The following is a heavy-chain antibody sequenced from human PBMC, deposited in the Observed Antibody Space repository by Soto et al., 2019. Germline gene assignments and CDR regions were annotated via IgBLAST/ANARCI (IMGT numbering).Heavy chain of an antibody. J-gene: IGHJ4*02. V-gene: IGHV4-59*08. Sequence: SETLSLTCTVSGGSISSYYWSWIRQPPGKGLEWIGYIYYSGSTNYNPSLKSRVTISVDTSKNQFSLKLSSVTAADTAVYYCASQGHYGDYSPTDFYYWGREPLVTVSS. CDR2: IYYSGST. CDR1: GGSISSYY. CDR3: ASQGHYGDYSPTDFYY. D-gene: IGHD4-17*01.